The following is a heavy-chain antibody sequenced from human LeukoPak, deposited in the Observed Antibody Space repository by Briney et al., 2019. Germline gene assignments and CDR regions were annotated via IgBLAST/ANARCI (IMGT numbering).Heavy chain of an antibody. CDR1: GGSMSNYY. D-gene: IGHD3-16*01. J-gene: IGHJ4*02. CDR3: ARGRYGWLPFDF. CDR2: IYYSGST. V-gene: IGHV4-59*01. Sequence: SETLSLTCTVSGGSMSNYYWNWIRQPPGKGLEWIGYIYYSGSTNYNPSLKSRVTISVDTSKNQFTLKLSSVTAADTDVYYCARGRYGWLPFDFWGQGTLVTVSS.